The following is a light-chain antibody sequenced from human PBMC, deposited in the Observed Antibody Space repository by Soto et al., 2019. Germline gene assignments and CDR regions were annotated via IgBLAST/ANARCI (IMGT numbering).Light chain of an antibody. Sequence: IQMTPAPFSPSASLGGRGTIPFRASQGISNYLAWYQQKPGKVPKLLIYAASTLQSGVPSRFSGSGSGTDFTLTISSLQPEDVATYYCQQSYSTSSFGGGTKVDIK. J-gene: IGKJ4*01. CDR1: QGISNY. CDR3: QQSYSTSS. CDR2: AAS. V-gene: IGKV1-27*01.